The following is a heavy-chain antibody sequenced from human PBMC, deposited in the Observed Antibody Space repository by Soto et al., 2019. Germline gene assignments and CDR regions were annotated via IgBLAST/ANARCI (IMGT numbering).Heavy chain of an antibody. CDR3: AIHGVDHGGAAFDI. D-gene: IGHD3-16*01. J-gene: IGHJ3*02. CDR1: GGSISSYY. CDR2: IYYSGST. V-gene: IGHV4-59*08. Sequence: QVQLQESGPGLVKPSETLSLTCTVSGGSISSYYWSWIRQPPGKGLEWIGYIYYSGSTNYNPSLKGRVTIAVDTTKNQFSLKLSSVTAADTAVYYCAIHGVDHGGAAFDIWGQGTMVTVSS.